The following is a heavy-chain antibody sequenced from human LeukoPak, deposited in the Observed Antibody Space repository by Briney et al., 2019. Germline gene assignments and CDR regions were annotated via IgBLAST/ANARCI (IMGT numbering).Heavy chain of an antibody. V-gene: IGHV3-74*01. CDR1: GFTFSSYW. Sequence: GGSLRLSCAASGFTFSSYWMHWVRQAPGKGLVWVSRINSDGSSTSYADSVKGRFTISRDNAKNTLYLQMNSLRAEDTAVYYCASRSGWYGYYMDGWGKGTTVTVSS. J-gene: IGHJ6*03. D-gene: IGHD6-19*01. CDR2: INSDGSST. CDR3: ASRSGWYGYYMDG.